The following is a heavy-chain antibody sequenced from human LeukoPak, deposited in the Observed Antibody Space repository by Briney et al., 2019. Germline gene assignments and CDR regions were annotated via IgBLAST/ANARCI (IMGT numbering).Heavy chain of an antibody. CDR1: GYSFTRYW. J-gene: IGHJ4*02. CDR2: IDPSDSYT. CDR3: AKIATTGGYFDY. D-gene: IGHD6-13*01. V-gene: IGHV5-10-1*01. Sequence: GESLRISCRGSGYSFTRYWISWVRQMPGKGLEWMGRIDPSDSYTNYRPSFQGHVTISADKSISTAYLQWSSLKASDTAMYYCAKIATTGGYFDYWGQGTLVTVSP.